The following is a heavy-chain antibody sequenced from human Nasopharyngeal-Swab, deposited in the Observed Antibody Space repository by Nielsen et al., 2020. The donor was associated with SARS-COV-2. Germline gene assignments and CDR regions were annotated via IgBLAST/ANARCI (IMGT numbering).Heavy chain of an antibody. CDR3: ARHGVAEDY. CDR1: GYIFTSYD. V-gene: IGHV1-18*01. CDR2: IGAYNGNT. Sequence: ASVKVSCKAPGYIFTSYDISWVRQARGQGLEWMGWIGAYNGNTNYAQKFQDRVTRTTETTTSTVYMELRSLRSDDTDVYYCARHGVAEDYWGQGTLVTVSS. J-gene: IGHJ4*02. D-gene: IGHD3-3*01.